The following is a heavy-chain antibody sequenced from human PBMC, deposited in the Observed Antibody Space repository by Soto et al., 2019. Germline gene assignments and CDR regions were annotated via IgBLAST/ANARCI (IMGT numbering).Heavy chain of an antibody. CDR1: GYTFTSYD. CDR3: ARGGTICGAEYYSYGMDV. V-gene: IGHV1-8*01. Sequence: QVQLVQSGAEVKKPGASVKVSCKASGYTFTSYDINWVRQATGQGLEWMGWMNPNSGNTGYAQKFQGRVTMTRNTSISKASMELSSLRSEYAAVYYCARGGTICGAEYYSYGMDVWGQGTTVTVSS. J-gene: IGHJ6*02. CDR2: MNPNSGNT. D-gene: IGHD3-3*01.